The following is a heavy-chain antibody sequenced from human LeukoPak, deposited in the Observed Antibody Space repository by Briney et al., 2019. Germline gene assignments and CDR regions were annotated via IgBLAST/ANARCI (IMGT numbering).Heavy chain of an antibody. CDR3: ARGFDAHNAFDI. D-gene: IGHD3-9*01. CDR1: GGSISSGSYY. V-gene: IGHV4-61*02. Sequence: KTSETLSLTCTVSGGSISSGSYYWSWIRQPAGKGLEWIGRIYTSGSTNYNPSLKSRVTISVDTSKNQFSLKLTSVTAADTAVYYCARGFDAHNAFDIWGQGTMVTVSS. J-gene: IGHJ3*02. CDR2: IYTSGST.